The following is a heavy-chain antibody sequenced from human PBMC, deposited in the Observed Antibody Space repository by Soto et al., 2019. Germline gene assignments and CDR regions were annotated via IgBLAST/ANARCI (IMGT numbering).Heavy chain of an antibody. Sequence: GGSLRLSCAASGFTFSSYGMHWVRQAPGKGLEWVAVIWYDGSNKYYADSVKGRFTISRDNSKNTLYLQMNSLRAEDTAVYYCARESGPYGSGSYLSYWGQGTLVTVSS. CDR2: IWYDGSNK. CDR3: ARESGPYGSGSYLSY. CDR1: GFTFSSYG. V-gene: IGHV3-33*01. J-gene: IGHJ4*02. D-gene: IGHD3-10*01.